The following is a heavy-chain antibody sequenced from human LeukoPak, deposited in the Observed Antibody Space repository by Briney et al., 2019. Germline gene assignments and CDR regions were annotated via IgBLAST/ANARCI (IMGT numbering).Heavy chain of an antibody. V-gene: IGHV3-48*02. Sequence: GGSLRLSCVASGFTFSDYSMNWVRQAPGKGLEWISYISSSSSARFFADSVKGRFTISRDNAENSLYLQMNTLRDEDTAVYYCARGYCNGDSCYYTRWGQGTLVTVSS. CDR3: ARGYCNGDSCYYTR. J-gene: IGHJ4*02. D-gene: IGHD2-15*01. CDR1: GFTFSDYS. CDR2: ISSSSSAR.